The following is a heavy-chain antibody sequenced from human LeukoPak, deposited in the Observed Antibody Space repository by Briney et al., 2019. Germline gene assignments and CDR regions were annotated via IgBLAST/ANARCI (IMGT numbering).Heavy chain of an antibody. CDR1: GYTFTSYD. CDR2: MNPNSGNT. J-gene: IGHJ6*03. CDR3: ARGGDCSGGSCYSFYYYYMDV. V-gene: IGHV1-8*03. Sequence: ASVKVSCKASGYTFTSYDINWVRQATGQGLEWMGWMNPNSGNTGYAQKFQGRVTITRNTSISTAYMELSSLRSEDTAVYYCARGGDCSGGSCYSFYYYYMDVWGKGTTVTVSS. D-gene: IGHD2-15*01.